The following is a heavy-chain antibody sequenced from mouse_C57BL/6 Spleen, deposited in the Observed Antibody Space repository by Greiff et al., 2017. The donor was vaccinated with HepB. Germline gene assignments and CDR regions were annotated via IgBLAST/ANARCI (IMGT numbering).Heavy chain of an antibody. CDR1: GYTFTSYW. CDR2: IDPSDSET. D-gene: IGHD1-1*01. J-gene: IGHJ1*03. V-gene: IGHV1-52*01. Sequence: QVQLQQPGAELVRPGSSVKLSCKASGYTFTSYWMHWVKQRPIQGLEWIGNIDPSDSETHYNQKFKDKATLTVDKSSSTAYMQLSSLTSEDSAVYCCARGGVTTVGYFDVWGTGTTVTVSS. CDR3: ARGGVTTVGYFDV.